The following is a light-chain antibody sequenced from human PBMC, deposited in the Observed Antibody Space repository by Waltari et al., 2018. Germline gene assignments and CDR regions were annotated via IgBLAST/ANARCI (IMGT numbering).Light chain of an antibody. V-gene: IGKV1-17*03. J-gene: IGKJ1*01. CDR1: QTISSY. Sequence: DIQMTQSPSSLSASVGDRVTITCRASQTISSYLAWYQQKPGKVPKLLIYAASSLERGVPSRVSGSGSGTEFTLTISSLQPEDFATYYCQQHNSHPRTFGQGTKVEIK. CDR3: QQHNSHPRT. CDR2: AAS.